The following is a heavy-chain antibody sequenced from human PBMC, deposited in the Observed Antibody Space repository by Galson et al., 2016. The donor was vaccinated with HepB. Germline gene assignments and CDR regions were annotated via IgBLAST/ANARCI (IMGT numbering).Heavy chain of an antibody. V-gene: IGHV6-1*01. CDR2: TFYRSNWQN. CDR1: GDSVSNNNAG. D-gene: IGHD3-10*01. CDR3: ARSYLLGRGFGW. Sequence: CAISGDSVSNNNAGWYWIRQSPSRGLGCLGRTFYRSNWQNDYAESVTSRISINADTARNEISLHLRSVTPEDTGVYYCARSYLLGRGFGWWGPGTPVTVSS. J-gene: IGHJ4*02.